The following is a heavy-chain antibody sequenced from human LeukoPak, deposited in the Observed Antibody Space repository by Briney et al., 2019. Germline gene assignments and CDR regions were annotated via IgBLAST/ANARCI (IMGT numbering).Heavy chain of an antibody. CDR3: ARASAAAGFFDH. Sequence: SETLSLTCAVSGGSISNYYWSWIRQPAGKGLEWIGHICTSGSADYNPSLQSRVTMSVDTSKNQISLDLSSVTAADTAVYHCARASAAAGFFDHWGQGTLVAVSS. D-gene: IGHD6-13*01. CDR2: ICTSGSA. CDR1: GGSISNYY. J-gene: IGHJ4*02. V-gene: IGHV4-4*07.